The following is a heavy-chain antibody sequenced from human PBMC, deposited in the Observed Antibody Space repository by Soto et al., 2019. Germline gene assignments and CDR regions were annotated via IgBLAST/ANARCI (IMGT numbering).Heavy chain of an antibody. J-gene: IGHJ6*02. CDR3: ARGTGYYDSSGYSPHYYYGMDV. CDR2: IYYSGST. CDR1: GGSISSGGYY. V-gene: IGHV4-31*03. Sequence: SETLSLTCTVSGGSISSGGYYWSWIRQHPGKGLEWIGYIYYSGSTYYNPSLKSRVTISVDTSKNQFSLKLSSVTAADTAVYYCARGTGYYDSSGYSPHYYYGMDVWGQGTTVTVSS. D-gene: IGHD3-22*01.